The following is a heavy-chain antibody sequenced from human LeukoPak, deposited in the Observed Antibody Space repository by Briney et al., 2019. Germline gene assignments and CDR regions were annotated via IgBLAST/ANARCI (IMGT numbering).Heavy chain of an antibody. CDR1: GFTFDDYA. J-gene: IGHJ4*02. CDR2: ISWDGGST. V-gene: IGHV3-43D*03. Sequence: QTGGSLRLSCAASGFTFDDYAMHWVRHAPGKGLEWVSLISWDGGSTYYADSVKGRFTISRDNSKNSLYLQMNSLRAEDTALYYCAKGRYDSSGYYYFDYWGQGTLVTVSS. D-gene: IGHD3-22*01. CDR3: AKGRYDSSGYYYFDY.